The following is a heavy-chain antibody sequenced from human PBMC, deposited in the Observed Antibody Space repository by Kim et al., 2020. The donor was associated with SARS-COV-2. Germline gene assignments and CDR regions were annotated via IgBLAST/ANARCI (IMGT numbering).Heavy chain of an antibody. V-gene: IGHV3-30*04. D-gene: IGHD3-9*01. CDR1: GFTFSSYA. J-gene: IGHJ4*02. CDR3: ARDTNILTGYYIYLFDY. Sequence: GGSLRLSCAASGFTFSSYAMHWVRQAPGKGLEWVAVISYDGSNKYYADSVKGRFTISRDNSKNTLYLQMNSLRAEDTVVYYCARDTNILTGYYIYLFDYWGQGTLVTVSS. CDR2: ISYDGSNK.